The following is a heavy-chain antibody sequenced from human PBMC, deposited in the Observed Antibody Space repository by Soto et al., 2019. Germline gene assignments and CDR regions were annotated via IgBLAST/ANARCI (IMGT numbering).Heavy chain of an antibody. D-gene: IGHD3-22*01. Sequence: GGSLRLSCAASGFTFDDYTMHWVRQAPGKGLEWVSLISWDGGSTYYADSVKVRFTISRDNSENTLYLQMNSLRAEDTAVYYCARATMIGLLSSWGQGTLVTVSS. V-gene: IGHV3-43*01. CDR1: GFTFDDYT. J-gene: IGHJ5*02. CDR3: ARATMIGLLSS. CDR2: ISWDGGST.